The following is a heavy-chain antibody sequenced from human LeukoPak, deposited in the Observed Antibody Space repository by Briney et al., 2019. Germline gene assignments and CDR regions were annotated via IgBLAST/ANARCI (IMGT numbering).Heavy chain of an antibody. CDR1: GFTFSSYW. CDR2: IKQDGSEK. D-gene: IGHD3-22*01. CDR3: ARDLPSSGYYAFDY. V-gene: IGHV3-7*01. J-gene: IGHJ4*02. Sequence: GGSLRLSCAASGFTFSSYWMSWVRQAPGKGLEWVANIKQDGSEKYYVDSVKGRFTISRDNAKNSLYLQMNSLRAEDTAVYYCARDLPSSGYYAFDYWGQGTLVTVSS.